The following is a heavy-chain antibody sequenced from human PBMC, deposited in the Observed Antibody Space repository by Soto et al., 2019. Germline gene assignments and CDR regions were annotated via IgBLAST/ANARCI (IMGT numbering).Heavy chain of an antibody. V-gene: IGHV3-30-3*01. Sequence: GGSLRLSCAASGFTFSSYAMHWVRQAPGKGLEWVAVISYDGINKYYADSLKGRFSPSRDNSKNALYLQRNSLGAEDTVFYYCARDPSKVPLYYYCMDVWGKGTTVTVAS. CDR2: ISYDGINK. CDR3: ARDPSKVPLYYYCMDV. CDR1: GFTFSSYA. J-gene: IGHJ6*04.